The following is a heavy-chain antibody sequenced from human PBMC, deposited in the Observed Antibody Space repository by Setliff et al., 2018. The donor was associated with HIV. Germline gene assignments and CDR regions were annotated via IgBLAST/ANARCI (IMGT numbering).Heavy chain of an antibody. CDR2: INVGNGDT. D-gene: IGHD3-10*01. Sequence: GASVKVSCKAFGYTFTTYSLHWVRQAPGQSLEWMGWINVGNGDTKYSPELQGRISITRDTSANTAYMELSSLRSDDTAVYFCARGALLAVFDFDHWGQGTQVTVSS. CDR3: ARGALLAVFDFDH. CDR1: GYTFTTYS. V-gene: IGHV1-3*01. J-gene: IGHJ4*02.